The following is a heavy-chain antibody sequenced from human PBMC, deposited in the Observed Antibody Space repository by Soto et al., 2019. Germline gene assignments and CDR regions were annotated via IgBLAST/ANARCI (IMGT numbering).Heavy chain of an antibody. CDR1: GFTFSFYC. J-gene: IGHJ6*02. Sequence: GGSLRLSCAASGFTFSFYCIHWVRQAPGKGLEWVAVISNDGSNEYYADFVKGRFTISRDISKNTVYLLMNSLRAEDTAVYYCAKDGASSSWSHPACPEYCYYGMDVWGQGTTVTVSS. CDR2: ISNDGSNE. D-gene: IGHD6-13*01. V-gene: IGHV3-30*18. CDR3: AKDGASSSWSHPACPEYCYYGMDV.